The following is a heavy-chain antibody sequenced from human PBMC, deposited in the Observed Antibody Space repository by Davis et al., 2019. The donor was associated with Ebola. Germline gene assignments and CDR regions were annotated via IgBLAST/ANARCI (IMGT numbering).Heavy chain of an antibody. CDR3: ARGGGSLGTYGMDV. V-gene: IGHV3-21*01. D-gene: IGHD3-16*01. CDR2: ISSSSSYI. CDR1: GFPFSSYS. Sequence: GGSLRLSCPASGFPFSSYSMNWVRQAPGKGLEWVSSISSSSSYIYYADSVKGRFTISRDNAKNSLYLQMNSLRAEDTAVYYCARGGGSLGTYGMDVWGKGTTVTVSS. J-gene: IGHJ6*04.